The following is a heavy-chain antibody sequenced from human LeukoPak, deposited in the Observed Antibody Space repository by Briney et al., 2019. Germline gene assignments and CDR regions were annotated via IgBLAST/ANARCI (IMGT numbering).Heavy chain of an antibody. Sequence: QPGRSLRLSCTGSGFTFGDHAMSWVRQAPGKGLECVGFIRSKAYRGTTEYAASVKGRFTISRDDSASIAYLQMNTLRTEDTAVYYCARGPIQLWIHNAMDVWGQGTTVTVSS. D-gene: IGHD5-18*01. J-gene: IGHJ6*02. CDR1: GFTFGDHA. CDR3: ARGPIQLWIHNAMDV. CDR2: IRSKAYRGTT. V-gene: IGHV3-49*04.